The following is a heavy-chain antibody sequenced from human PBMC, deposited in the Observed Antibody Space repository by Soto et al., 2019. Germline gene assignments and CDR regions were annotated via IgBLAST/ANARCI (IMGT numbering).Heavy chain of an antibody. V-gene: IGHV3-72*01. J-gene: IGHJ4*02. D-gene: IGHD3-9*01. CDR2: TRNKANSYTT. Sequence: EVQLVESGGGLVQPGGSLRLSCATAGFTFSDHFMDWVRQVPGKGLEWVGRTRNKANSYTTEYAASVEGRFTISRDDSKNSLYLQMNGLKTDDTAVYYCAREASTTSYYISAFDCWGQGTLVTVSS. CDR1: GFTFSDHF. CDR3: AREASTTSYYISAFDC.